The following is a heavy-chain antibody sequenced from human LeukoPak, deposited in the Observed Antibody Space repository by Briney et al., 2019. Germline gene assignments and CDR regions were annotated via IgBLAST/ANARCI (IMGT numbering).Heavy chain of an antibody. V-gene: IGHV1-46*01. Sequence: ASVKVSCKASGYTFTSNYIHWVRQAPGQGLEWMGIINPSGGSTSYAQKFQGRVTMTRDTSTSTVYMELSSLRSEDTAVYYCARAVTGTTIWFDPWGQGTLVTVSS. D-gene: IGHD1-7*01. CDR1: GYTFTSNY. CDR2: INPSGGST. J-gene: IGHJ5*02. CDR3: ARAVTGTTIWFDP.